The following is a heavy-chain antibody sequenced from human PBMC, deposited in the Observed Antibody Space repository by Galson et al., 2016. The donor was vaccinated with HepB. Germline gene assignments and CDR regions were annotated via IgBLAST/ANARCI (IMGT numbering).Heavy chain of an antibody. D-gene: IGHD1-26*01. CDR1: GFIFDDLA. CDR2: ISGDAESA. J-gene: IGHJ5*02. Sequence: SLRLSCAASGFIFDDLAMHWVRQGPGKGLEWVSLISGDAESAYYADTVRGRFTISRDNSQNSLYLQMDSLTTEDTGVYFCARDRSGLYNWFDPWGQGTLVTVSS. V-gene: IGHV3-43*02. CDR3: ARDRSGLYNWFDP.